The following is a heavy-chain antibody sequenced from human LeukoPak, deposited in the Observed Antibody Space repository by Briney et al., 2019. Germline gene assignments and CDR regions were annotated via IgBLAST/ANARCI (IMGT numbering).Heavy chain of an antibody. CDR3: ARFAGSGSYVDY. J-gene: IGHJ4*02. CDR2: ISSSSSYT. Sequence: WGSLRLSCAASGVTFSDYYMSWIRQAPGKGLEWVSYISSSSSYTNYADSVKGRFTISRDNAKNSLYLQMNSLRAEDTAVYYCARFAGSGSYVDYWGQGTLVTVSS. CDR1: GVTFSDYY. V-gene: IGHV3-11*03. D-gene: IGHD3-10*01.